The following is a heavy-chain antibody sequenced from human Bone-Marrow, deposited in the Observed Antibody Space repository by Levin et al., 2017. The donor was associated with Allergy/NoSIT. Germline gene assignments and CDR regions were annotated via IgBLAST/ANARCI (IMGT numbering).Heavy chain of an antibody. CDR3: ARGWFGELLSH. CDR1: GFTVSSNY. Sequence: LSLTCASSGFTVSSNYMSWVRQAPGKGPEWVSVIYSGGSTYYADSVKGRFTISRDNSKNTLYLQMNSLRAEDTAVYYCARGWFGELLSHWGQGTLVTVSS. CDR2: IYSGGST. J-gene: IGHJ4*02. D-gene: IGHD3-10*01. V-gene: IGHV3-53*01.